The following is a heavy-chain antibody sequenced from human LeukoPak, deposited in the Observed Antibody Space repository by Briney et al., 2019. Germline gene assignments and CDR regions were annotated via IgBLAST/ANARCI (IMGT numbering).Heavy chain of an antibody. CDR3: ARLSIVGATLNFFDY. V-gene: IGHV5-51*01. J-gene: IGHJ4*02. D-gene: IGHD1-26*01. CDR2: IYPGDSDT. Sequence: GESLKISCKGSGYSFTTYWIVWVRQMPGKGLEWMGIIYPGDSDTRYSPSFQGQVTISADKSINTAYLQWSSLKASDSAIYYCARLSIVGATLNFFDYWGQGTLVSVSS. CDR1: GYSFTTYW.